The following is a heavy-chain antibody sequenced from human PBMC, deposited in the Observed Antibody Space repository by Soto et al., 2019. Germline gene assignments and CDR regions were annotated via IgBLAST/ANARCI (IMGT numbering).Heavy chain of an antibody. Sequence: SETLSLTCTVSGGSISSGGYYWSWIRQHPGKGLEWIGYIYYSGSTYYNPSLKSRVTISVDTSKNQFSLKLSSVTAADTAVYYCARVPTSSRPWFDPWGQGTLVTSPQ. CDR3: ARVPTSSRPWFDP. CDR2: IYYSGST. V-gene: IGHV4-31*03. J-gene: IGHJ5*02. CDR1: GGSISSGGYY.